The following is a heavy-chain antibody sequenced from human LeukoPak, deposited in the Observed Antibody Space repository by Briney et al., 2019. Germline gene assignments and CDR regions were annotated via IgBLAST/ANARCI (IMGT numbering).Heavy chain of an antibody. CDR2: INHSGST. J-gene: IGHJ4*02. CDR1: GGSFSGYC. D-gene: IGHD4-17*01. Sequence: SETLSLTCAVYGGSFSGYCWSWIRQPPGKGLEWIGEINHSGSTNYNPSLKSRVTISVDTSKNQFSLKLSSVAAADTAVYYCASTGDYARGLLGYWGQGTLVTVSS. V-gene: IGHV4-34*01. CDR3: ASTGDYARGLLGY.